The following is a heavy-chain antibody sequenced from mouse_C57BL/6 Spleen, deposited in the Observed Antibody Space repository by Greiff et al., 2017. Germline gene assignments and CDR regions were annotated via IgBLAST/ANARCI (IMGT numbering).Heavy chain of an antibody. D-gene: IGHD4-1*01. Sequence: VQLQQSGAELVRPGASVKLSCKASGYTFTDYYINWVKQRPGQGLEWIARVYPGSGNAYYNEKFNGKATLTAEKSSSTAYMQLSSLTSEDSAVYFCARTGTGLWGQGTTLTVSS. J-gene: IGHJ2*01. CDR1: GYTFTDYY. CDR2: VYPGSGNA. V-gene: IGHV1-76*01. CDR3: ARTGTGL.